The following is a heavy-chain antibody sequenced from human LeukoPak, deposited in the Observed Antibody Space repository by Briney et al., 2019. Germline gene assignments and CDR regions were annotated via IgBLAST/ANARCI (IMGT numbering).Heavy chain of an antibody. CDR2: ISSSSSYI. Sequence: PGGSLRLSCAASGFTFSSYSVNWVRQAPGKGLEWVSSISSSSSYIYYADSVKGRFTISRDNAKNSLYLQMNSLRAEDTAVYYCAREGGDYVAPFDYWGQGTLVTVSS. CDR1: GFTFSSYS. CDR3: AREGGDYVAPFDY. V-gene: IGHV3-21*01. D-gene: IGHD4-17*01. J-gene: IGHJ4*02.